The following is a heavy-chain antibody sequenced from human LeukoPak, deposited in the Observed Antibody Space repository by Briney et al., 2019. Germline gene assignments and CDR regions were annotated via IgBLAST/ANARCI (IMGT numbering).Heavy chain of an antibody. CDR1: GGSINSYY. Sequence: SETLSLTCTVSGGSINSYYWSWIRQPPGKGLEWIGEINHSGSTNYNPSLKSRVTISVDTSKNQFSLKLSSVTAADTAVYYCARGWLQLDYWGQGTLVTVSS. D-gene: IGHD5-24*01. J-gene: IGHJ4*02. CDR2: INHSGST. V-gene: IGHV4-34*01. CDR3: ARGWLQLDY.